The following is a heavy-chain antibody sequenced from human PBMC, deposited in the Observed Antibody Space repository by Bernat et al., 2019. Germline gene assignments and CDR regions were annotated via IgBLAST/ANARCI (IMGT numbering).Heavy chain of an antibody. CDR2: IKSKTDGGTT. V-gene: IGHV3-15*07. CDR1: GFSFSNAY. D-gene: IGHD5-24*01. CDR3: TTGRGY. J-gene: IGHJ4*02. Sequence: EVQLVESGGGVVEPGGSLRLSCAASGFSFSNAYMNWVRQAPGKGLEWFGRIKSKTDGGTTDDAATVKGRFTISRDDSKNTLYLQMSSRKTEDTAVYYCTTGRGYWGQGTLVTVSS.